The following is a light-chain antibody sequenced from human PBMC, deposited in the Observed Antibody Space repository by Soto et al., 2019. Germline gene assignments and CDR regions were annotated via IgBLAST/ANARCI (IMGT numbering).Light chain of an antibody. J-gene: IGKJ1*01. CDR2: HAS. V-gene: IGKV3D-15*01. CDR1: LGVSHN. CDR3: QQYNGWPRT. Sequence: EIMMTQPPATPSVSQAHRATLPCTASLGVSHNLAWYQQKPGQAPRLLIFHASTRATGIPARFSGSGSGTEFTLTITSLQSEEFAVYYCQQYNGWPRTFGQGTKVDIK.